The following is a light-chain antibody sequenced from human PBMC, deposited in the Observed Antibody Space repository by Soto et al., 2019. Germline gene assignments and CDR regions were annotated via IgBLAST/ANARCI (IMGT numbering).Light chain of an antibody. V-gene: IGLV1-44*01. CDR3: AAWDDSLNGLYV. J-gene: IGLJ1*01. CDR2: SNN. CDR1: SSNIGSNT. Sequence: QSVLTQPPSASGTPGQRVTISCSGSSSNIGSNTVNWYQQLPGTAPKLLIYSNNQPPSGVPDRFSGSKSGTSASLAISGLQSEDEADYYCAAWDDSLNGLYVFGTGTKLTVL.